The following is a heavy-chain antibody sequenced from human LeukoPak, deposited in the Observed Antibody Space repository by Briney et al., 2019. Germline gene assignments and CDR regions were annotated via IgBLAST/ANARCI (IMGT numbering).Heavy chain of an antibody. V-gene: IGHV4-39*02. CDR1: GGSASSGGSY. Sequence: PSETLSLTCTVSGGSASSGGSYWAWIRQPPGTGLEWIGSIYYSGSSYYNPSLKSRVTISVDMSKSHFSLKVNSVTAADTAVYYCARLRLAAAGTAYYFENWGQGTLVTVSS. CDR3: ARLRLAAAGTAYYFEN. CDR2: IYYSGSS. J-gene: IGHJ4*02. D-gene: IGHD6-13*01.